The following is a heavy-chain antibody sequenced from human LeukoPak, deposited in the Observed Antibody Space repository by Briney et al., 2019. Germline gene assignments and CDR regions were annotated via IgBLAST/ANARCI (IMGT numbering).Heavy chain of an antibody. V-gene: IGHV3-21*01. D-gene: IGHD2-8*01. CDR2: ISSSSSYI. Sequence: GGSLRLSCAASGFTFSSYSMNWVRQAPGKGLEWVSSISSSSSYIYYADSVKGRFTISRDNAKNSLYLQMNSLRAEDTAVYHCAREEGKNGDFDYWGQGTLVTVSS. CDR1: GFTFSSYS. J-gene: IGHJ4*02. CDR3: AREEGKNGDFDY.